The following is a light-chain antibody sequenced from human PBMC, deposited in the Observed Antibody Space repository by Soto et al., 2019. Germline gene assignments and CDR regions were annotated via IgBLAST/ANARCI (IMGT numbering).Light chain of an antibody. CDR1: QNLLYSSNNDDKNY. V-gene: IGKV4-1*01. CDR3: QQYYSTPYT. Sequence: DIVMTQSPDSLAVSLGERATINCKSSQNLLYSSNNDDKNYLAWYQQKPGQPPRLLIYWASTRESWVPDRFSGSGSGTDFTLTISSLQAEDVAVYYCQQYYSTPYTFGQGTKLEIK. CDR2: WAS. J-gene: IGKJ2*01.